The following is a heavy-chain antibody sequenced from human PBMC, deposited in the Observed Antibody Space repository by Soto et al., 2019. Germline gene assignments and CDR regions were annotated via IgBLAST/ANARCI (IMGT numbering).Heavy chain of an antibody. CDR2: INPGGST. D-gene: IGHD6-6*01. Sequence: PSETLSLTCAVSGPSFSGYCWTWVRQPPGKGPEWMGAINPGGSTNYSPSLKSRVTISIDTSKNQVSLTLKSVTAADTAVYYCARGLFKRSARHFYYYGMDVWGQGTSVTVSS. CDR3: ARGLFKRSARHFYYYGMDV. J-gene: IGHJ6*01. V-gene: IGHV4-34*01. CDR1: GPSFSGYC.